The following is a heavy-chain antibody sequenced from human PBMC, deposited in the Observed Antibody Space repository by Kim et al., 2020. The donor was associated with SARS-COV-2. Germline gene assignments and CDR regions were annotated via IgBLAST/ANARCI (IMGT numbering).Heavy chain of an antibody. D-gene: IGHD1-26*01. Sequence: NSGGTRFSQKFQGRVTVTRDTSISPAYMELSGLRSDDTAVYYCSKSRAFDYWGQGTLVTVSS. CDR2: NSGGT. V-gene: IGHV1-2*02. J-gene: IGHJ4*02. CDR3: SKSRAFDY.